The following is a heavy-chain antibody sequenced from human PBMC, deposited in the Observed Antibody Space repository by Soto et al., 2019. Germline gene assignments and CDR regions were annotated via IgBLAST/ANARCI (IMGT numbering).Heavy chain of an antibody. CDR1: GDSISSSSYY. J-gene: IGHJ4*02. V-gene: IGHV4-39*01. CDR2: IYYRGST. Sequence: SGPCPSPALSGDSISSSSYYWGWIRQTPGKGLEWIGNIYYRGSTYSNPSLKSRVTISVDTSKNQFSLKLNSVTAADTALYYCARHKILERVFDYWGQGTLVTVSS. CDR3: ARHKILERVFDY. D-gene: IGHD3-3*01.